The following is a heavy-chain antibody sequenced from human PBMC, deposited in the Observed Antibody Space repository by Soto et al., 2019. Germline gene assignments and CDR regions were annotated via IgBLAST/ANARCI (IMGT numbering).Heavy chain of an antibody. CDR2: IIPIFGTA. Sequence: QVQLVQSVAEVKKPGSSVKVSCKASGGTFSSYAISWVRQAPGQGLEWMGGIIPIFGTANYAQKFQGRVTIPADESTSTADMELSSLRAEDTAVYDCASDLPRGAVAGMSWCDPWGPGTLVTVSA. CDR3: ASDLPRGAVAGMSWCDP. CDR1: GGTFSSYA. V-gene: IGHV1-69*01. J-gene: IGHJ5*02. D-gene: IGHD6-19*01.